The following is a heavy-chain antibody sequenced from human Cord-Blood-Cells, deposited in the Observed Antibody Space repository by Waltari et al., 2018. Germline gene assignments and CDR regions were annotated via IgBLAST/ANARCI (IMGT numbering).Heavy chain of an antibody. CDR2: IYYSGST. J-gene: IGHJ2*01. CDR3: ARDVRDCSGGSCYSGSTYWYFDL. D-gene: IGHD2-15*01. CDR1: GGSISSGDYS. V-gene: IGHV4-30-4*01. Sequence: QVQLQESGPGLVKPSQTLSLTCTVSGGSISSGDYSWSWIRQPPGKGLEWFGYIYYSGSTYYNPSLKSRVTISVDTSKNQFSLKLSSVTAADTAVYYCARDVRDCSGGSCYSGSTYWYFDLWGRGTLVTVSS.